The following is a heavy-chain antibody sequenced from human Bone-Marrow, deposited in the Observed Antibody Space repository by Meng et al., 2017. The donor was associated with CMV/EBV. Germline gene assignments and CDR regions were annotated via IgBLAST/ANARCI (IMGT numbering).Heavy chain of an antibody. CDR2: ITPDGTDT. D-gene: IGHD1-26*01. CDR1: GFTFNSFS. V-gene: IGHV3-30*04. J-gene: IGHJ4*02. Sequence: GGSRLSCTVSGFTFNSFSMHWVRRAPGKGLEWVSLITPDGTDTHYADSVKGRFTISRDFSRGIVYLQMNNVRDDDTAMYYCARGQEWELHFDYWGQGALVTVSS. CDR3: ARGQEWELHFDY.